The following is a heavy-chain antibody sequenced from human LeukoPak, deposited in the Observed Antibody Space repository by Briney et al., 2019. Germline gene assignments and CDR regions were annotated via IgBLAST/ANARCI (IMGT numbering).Heavy chain of an antibody. V-gene: IGHV1-18*01. J-gene: IGHJ4*02. CDR1: GYTFTNYG. Sequence: PGASVKVSCKASGYTFTNYGVTWVRQAPGQGLEWMGWISTYNGNTNYAQKLQGRVTITADKSTSTAYMELSSLRSEDTAVYYCARPTSDGYWGQGTLVTVSS. CDR3: ARPTSDGY. CDR2: ISTYNGNT.